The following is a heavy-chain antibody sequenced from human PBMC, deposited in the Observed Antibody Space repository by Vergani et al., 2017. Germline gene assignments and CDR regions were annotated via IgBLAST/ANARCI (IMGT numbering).Heavy chain of an antibody. V-gene: IGHV3-64*01. J-gene: IGHJ4*02. Sequence: EVQLVESGGGLVQPGGSLRLSCAASGFTFSSYAMHWVRQAPGKGLEYVSAISSNGGSTYYANSVKGRFTISRDNSKNTLYLQMGSLRAEDMAVYYCARGISSSSDYWGQGTLVTVSS. CDR3: ARGISSSSDY. D-gene: IGHD6-6*01. CDR2: ISSNGGST. CDR1: GFTFSSYA.